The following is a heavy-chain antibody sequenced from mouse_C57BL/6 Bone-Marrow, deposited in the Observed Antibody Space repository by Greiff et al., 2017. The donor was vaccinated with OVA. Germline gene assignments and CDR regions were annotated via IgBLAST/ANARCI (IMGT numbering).Heavy chain of an antibody. Sequence: EVQLQQSGPELVKPGASVKISCKASGYTFTDYYMNWVKQSHGKSLEWIGDINPNNGGTSYNQKFKGKATLPVDKSSSTAYMELRSLTSEDSAVYYCARGGYGSSYEEDYWGQGTTLTVSS. J-gene: IGHJ2*01. CDR2: INPNNGGT. V-gene: IGHV1-26*01. CDR1: GYTFTDYY. CDR3: ARGGYGSSYEEDY. D-gene: IGHD1-1*01.